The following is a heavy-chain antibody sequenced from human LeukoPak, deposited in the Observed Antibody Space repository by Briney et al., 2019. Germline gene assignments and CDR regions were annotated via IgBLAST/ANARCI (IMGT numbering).Heavy chain of an antibody. V-gene: IGHV3-30-3*01. CDR1: GFAFSSNW. CDR2: ISYDGSNK. Sequence: GGSLRLSCAASGFAFSSNWMHWVRQAPGKGLEWVAVISYDGSNKYYADSVKGRFTISRDNSKNTLYLQMNSLRAEDTAVYYCASWGLLHDDAFDIWGQGTMVTVSS. J-gene: IGHJ3*02. CDR3: ASWGLLHDDAFDI. D-gene: IGHD3-22*01.